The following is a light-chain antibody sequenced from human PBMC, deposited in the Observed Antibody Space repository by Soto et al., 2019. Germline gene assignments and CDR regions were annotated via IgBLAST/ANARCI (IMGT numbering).Light chain of an antibody. CDR2: SNN. CDR1: SSNIGSNT. Sequence: QSVLTQPPSASGTPGQRVTISCSGSSSNIGSNTVNWYQQLPGTAPKLLIYSNNQRPSGVPDRFSGSKSGTSASLAISGLQSEDEADYSCAAWDDSLNGGVFGGVTQLTVL. J-gene: IGLJ3*02. CDR3: AAWDDSLNGGV. V-gene: IGLV1-44*01.